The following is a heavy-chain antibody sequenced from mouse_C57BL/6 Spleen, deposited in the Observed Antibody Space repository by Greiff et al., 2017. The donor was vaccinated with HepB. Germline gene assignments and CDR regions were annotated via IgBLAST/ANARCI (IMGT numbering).Heavy chain of an antibody. CDR2: INPNNGGT. CDR3: ARRGATVVPFDY. CDR1: GYTFTDYN. J-gene: IGHJ3*01. V-gene: IGHV1-22*01. Sequence: EVQLQQSGPELVKPGASVKMSCKASGYTFTDYNMHWVKQSHGKSLEWIGYINPNNGGTSYNQKFKGKATLTVNKSSSTAYMELRSLTSEDSAVYYCARRGATVVPFDYWGQGTLVTVSA. D-gene: IGHD1-1*01.